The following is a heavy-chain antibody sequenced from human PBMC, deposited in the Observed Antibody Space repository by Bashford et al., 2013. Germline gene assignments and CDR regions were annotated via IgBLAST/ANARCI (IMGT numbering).Heavy chain of an antibody. Sequence: SVKVSCKASGYTFTGYYMHWVRQAPGQGLEWMGWINPNSGGTNYAQKFQGRVTMTRDTSISTAYMELSRLRSDDTAVYYCARGDCSGGSCYSMPPGFDYWGQGTLVTVSS. D-gene: IGHD2-15*01. CDR3: ARGDCSGGSCYSMPPGFDY. CDR2: INPNSGGT. J-gene: IGHJ4*02. CDR1: GYTFTGYY. V-gene: IGHV1-2*02.